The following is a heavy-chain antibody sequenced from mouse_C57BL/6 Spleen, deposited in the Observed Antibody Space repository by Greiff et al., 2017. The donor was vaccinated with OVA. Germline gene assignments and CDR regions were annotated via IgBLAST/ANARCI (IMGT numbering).Heavy chain of an antibody. CDR2: INTGSGGT. D-gene: IGHD1-1*01. J-gene: IGHJ2*01. CDR3: ARFDYGSLY. CDR1: GYAFTNYL. Sequence: VQLQQSGAELVRPGTSVKVSCKASGYAFTNYLIEWVKQRPGQGLEWIGVINTGSGGTNYNEKVKGKATRTADKSSSTAYMQLSSLTSEDSAVYFCARFDYGSLYWGQGTTLTVSA. V-gene: IGHV1-54*01.